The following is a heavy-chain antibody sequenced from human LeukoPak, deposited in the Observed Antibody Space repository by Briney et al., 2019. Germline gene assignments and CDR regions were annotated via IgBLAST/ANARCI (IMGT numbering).Heavy chain of an antibody. CDR2: MSGSGGGT. J-gene: IGHJ4*02. V-gene: IGHV3-23*01. CDR3: AKGRDIVATYFDY. CDR1: GFTFSSYA. Sequence: GGSLRLSCAASGFTFSSYAMSWVRQAPGKGLEWVAAMSGSGGGTYYADSVKGRFTISRDNSKNTVYLQMDSLRAEDTAIYYCAKGRDIVATYFDYWGQGTLVTVSS. D-gene: IGHD5-12*01.